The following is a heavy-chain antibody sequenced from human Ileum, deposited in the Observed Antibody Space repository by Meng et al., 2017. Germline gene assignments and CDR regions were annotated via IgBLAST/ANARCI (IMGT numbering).Heavy chain of an antibody. CDR1: GYTFIDYD. D-gene: IGHD6-19*01. CDR3: ARSGAVAGNNWLDP. V-gene: IGHV1-8*01. CDR2: MNPNIGNT. Sequence: QVELVQSGAEVKKPGASVRVSCKASGYTFIDYDIAWVRQATGQGLEWMGWMNPNIGNTGFAQKFQGRVTMTRDTSINTAYMELSSLTSEDTAVYYCARSGAVAGNNWLDPWGQGTLVTVSS. J-gene: IGHJ5*02.